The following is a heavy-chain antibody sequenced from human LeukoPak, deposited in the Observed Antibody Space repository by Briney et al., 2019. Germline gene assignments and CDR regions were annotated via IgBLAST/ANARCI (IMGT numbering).Heavy chain of an antibody. V-gene: IGHV3-23*01. D-gene: IGHD3-22*01. CDR2: ISDSGSTA. Sequence: PGGSLRLSCGASGFTFSNYAMSWVRQAPGKGLEWVSGISDSGSTAFYADSVKGRFTSSRDNPKSTLYLQMNSLRAEDTAVYYCAKVRDSSGYYYGYWGQGTLVTVSS. CDR3: AKVRDSSGYYYGY. CDR1: GFTFSNYA. J-gene: IGHJ4*02.